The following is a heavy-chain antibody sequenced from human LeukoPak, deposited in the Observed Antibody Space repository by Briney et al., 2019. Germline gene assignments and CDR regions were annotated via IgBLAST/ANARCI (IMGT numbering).Heavy chain of an antibody. V-gene: IGHV1-2*02. CDR3: ARDRSDSYDYVLLDN. CDR1: GYTFTGYY. D-gene: IGHD3-16*01. J-gene: IGHJ4*02. Sequence: GASVKVSCKASGYTFTGYYMHWVRQAPGQGLEWMGWINPNSGGTNYAQKLQGRVTMTTDTSTSTAYMELRSLRSDDTAVFYCARDRSDSYDYVLLDNWGQGTLVTVSS. CDR2: INPNSGGT.